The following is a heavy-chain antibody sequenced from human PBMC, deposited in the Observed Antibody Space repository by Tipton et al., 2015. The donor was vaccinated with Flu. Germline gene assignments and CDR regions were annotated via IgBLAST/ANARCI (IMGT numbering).Heavy chain of an antibody. D-gene: IGHD3-22*01. CDR1: GFTFSSYG. J-gene: IGHJ4*02. CDR3: ARGRSYYYDSSGDLWYFDY. Sequence: SGFTFSSYGMHWVRQAPGKGLEWVAVIWYDGSNKYYADSVKGRFTISRDNSKNTLYLQMNSLRAEDTAVYYCARGRSYYYDSSGDLWYFDYWGQGTLATVSS. CDR2: IWYDGSNK. V-gene: IGHV3-33*01.